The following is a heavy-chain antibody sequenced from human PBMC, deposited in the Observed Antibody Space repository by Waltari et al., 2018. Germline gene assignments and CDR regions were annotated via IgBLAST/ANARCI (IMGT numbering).Heavy chain of an antibody. CDR3: ARENRGRSYSHFDY. Sequence: QVQLQESGPGLVKPSETLSLTCTVSGGSISNYFWSWIRQPAGKGLEWIGRIYTRENTNYTPSLKSRVTMSVVTSKNQFSLKLNSVTAADTAVYYCARENRGRSYSHFDYWGQGTLVTVSS. CDR1: GGSISNYF. V-gene: IGHV4-4*07. J-gene: IGHJ4*02. D-gene: IGHD1-26*01. CDR2: IYTRENT.